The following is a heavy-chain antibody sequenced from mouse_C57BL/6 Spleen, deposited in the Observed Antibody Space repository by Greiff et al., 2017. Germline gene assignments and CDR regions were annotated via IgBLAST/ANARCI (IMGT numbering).Heavy chain of an antibody. CDR2: IWSGGST. D-gene: IGHD2-3*01. J-gene: IGHJ4*01. CDR1: GFSLTSYG. CDR3: ARKRDGYYDAMDY. Sequence: QVQLKESGPGLVQPSQSLSITCTVSGFSLTSYGVHWVRQSPGKGLEWLGVIWSGGSTDYNAAFISRLSISKDNSTSQVFFKMNSLQADDTAIYYCARKRDGYYDAMDYWGQGTSVTVSS. V-gene: IGHV2-2*01.